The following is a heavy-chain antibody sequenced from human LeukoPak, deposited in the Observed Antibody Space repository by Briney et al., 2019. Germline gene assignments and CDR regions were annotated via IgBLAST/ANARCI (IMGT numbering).Heavy chain of an antibody. V-gene: IGHV4-59*01. CDR3: ARGSTYYDYVWGSYRFHNWFDP. CDR1: GGSISSYY. CDR2: IYYSGST. D-gene: IGHD3-16*02. J-gene: IGHJ5*02. Sequence: VKPSETLSLTCTVSGGSISSYYWSWIRQPPGKGLEWIGYIYYSGSTNYNPSLKSRVTISVDTSKNLFSLKLSSVPAADTAVYYCARGSTYYDYVWGSYRFHNWFDPWGQGTLVTVSS.